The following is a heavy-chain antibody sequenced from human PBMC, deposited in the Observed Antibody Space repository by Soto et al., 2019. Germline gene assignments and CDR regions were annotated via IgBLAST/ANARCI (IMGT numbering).Heavy chain of an antibody. J-gene: IGHJ4*02. CDR3: ATDWSLSRSFGYLSPGGY. D-gene: IGHD3-10*01. CDR1: AITFSKAG. Sequence: GGSLRLSCVASAITFSKAGMSWVRQAPGQGLEWGGRIKSRSDGGTTDYAAPVNGRFSISRDDSKNTMYLQMKSLKIEDTAVHYCATDWSLSRSFGYLSPGGYWGQGTPVTVSS. CDR2: IKSRSDGGTT. V-gene: IGHV3-15*01.